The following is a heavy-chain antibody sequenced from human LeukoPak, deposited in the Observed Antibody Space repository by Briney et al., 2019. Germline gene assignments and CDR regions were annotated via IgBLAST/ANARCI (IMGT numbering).Heavy chain of an antibody. D-gene: IGHD3-22*01. CDR2: INDSGRT. V-gene: IGHV4-34*01. Sequence: PSETLSLTCAVYGESFSGYYWTWIRQPPGKGLEWIGEINDSGRTSCNPSLKSRVTISADTSKNQFSLRLRSVAAADTAVYYCASYYHDSSGYYQYYFDSWGQGTLVTVSS. J-gene: IGHJ4*02. CDR3: ASYYHDSSGYYQYYFDS. CDR1: GESFSGYY.